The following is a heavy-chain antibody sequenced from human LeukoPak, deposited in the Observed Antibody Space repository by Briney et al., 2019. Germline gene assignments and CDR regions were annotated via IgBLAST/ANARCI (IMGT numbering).Heavy chain of an antibody. CDR2: IYSGGST. CDR3: ARALSREHAFDI. CDR1: GFTVSSNY. V-gene: IGHV3-53*01. D-gene: IGHD1-26*01. J-gene: IGHJ3*02. Sequence: PGGSLRLSCAASGFTVSSNYMSWVRQPPGKGLEWVSVIYSGGSTYYADSVKGRFTISRDNSKDTLYLQMNSLRVEDTAVYYCARALSREHAFDIWGQGTMVTVSS.